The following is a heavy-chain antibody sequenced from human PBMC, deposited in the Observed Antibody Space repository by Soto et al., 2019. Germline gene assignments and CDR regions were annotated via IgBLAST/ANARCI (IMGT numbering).Heavy chain of an antibody. Sequence: GGSLRLSCAASGFSLSDFWMHWIRQAPGKGLVWVARISDDAITRSYADFVEGRFTISRDNAKNMVYLQLNSLTTDDTAFYYCAREVPISAVNYIDHWGQGALVTVSS. CDR1: GFSLSDFW. CDR3: AREVPISAVNYIDH. V-gene: IGHV3-74*01. J-gene: IGHJ4*02. D-gene: IGHD5-12*01. CDR2: ISDDAITR.